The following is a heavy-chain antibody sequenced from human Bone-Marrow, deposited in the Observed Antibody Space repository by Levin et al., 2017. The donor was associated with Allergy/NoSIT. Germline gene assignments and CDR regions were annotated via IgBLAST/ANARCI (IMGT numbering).Heavy chain of an antibody. Sequence: GGSLRLSCAASGFTFDDYAMHWVRQAPGKGLEWVSGISWNSGSIGYADSVKGRFTISRDNAKNSLYLQMNSLRAEDTALYYCAKSLVFSEWLYYGMDVWGQGTTVTVSS. CDR2: ISWNSGSI. CDR3: AKSLVFSEWLYYGMDV. J-gene: IGHJ6*02. V-gene: IGHV3-9*01. D-gene: IGHD3-3*01. CDR1: GFTFDDYA.